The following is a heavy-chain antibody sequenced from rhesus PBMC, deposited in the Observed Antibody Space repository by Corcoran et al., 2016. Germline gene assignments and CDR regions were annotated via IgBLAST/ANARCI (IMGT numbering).Heavy chain of an antibody. CDR3: ARMGRYNRFDV. Sequence: QVQLQESGPGLVKPSETLSLTCAVSGGSISSGYYYWSWIRQPPGKGLEWIGYITASGSTSYNPSLKSRVTISRDTSKHQFSLKLSSVTAADTAVYYCARMGRYNRFDVWGAGVLVTVSS. V-gene: IGHV4-122*02. D-gene: IGHD3-34*01. CDR2: ITASGST. CDR1: GGSISSGYYY. J-gene: IGHJ5-1*01.